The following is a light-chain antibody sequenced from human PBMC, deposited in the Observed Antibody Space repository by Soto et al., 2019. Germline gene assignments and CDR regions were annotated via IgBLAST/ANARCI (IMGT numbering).Light chain of an antibody. CDR3: QQYNTYPLT. Sequence: DIQMTQSPSTLSASVGDRVTITCRASQSISSWLAWYQQKPGKAPNLLIYRASNLEIGVPSRFSGSGSGTEFTLTISSLQPDDFATYYCQQYNTYPLTFGGGTKVEIK. V-gene: IGKV1-5*03. CDR1: QSISSW. CDR2: RAS. J-gene: IGKJ4*01.